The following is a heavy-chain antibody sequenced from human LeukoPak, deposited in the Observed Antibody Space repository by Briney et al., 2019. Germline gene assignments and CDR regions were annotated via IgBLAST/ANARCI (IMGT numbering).Heavy chain of an antibody. CDR1: GFPVNKYE. CDR3: VRGRLPRSPKYLDS. V-gene: IGHV3-48*03. Sequence: GGSRRLSCAASGFPVNKYEIHGFRQAPGKGLEWVSYVDGGATSTNYADSVWGRFTLSRDNAQNSVHLQMNSLRDEDTAVYYCVRGRLPRSPKYLDSWGQGALVTVSS. CDR2: VDGGATST. J-gene: IGHJ4*02. D-gene: IGHD3-3*01.